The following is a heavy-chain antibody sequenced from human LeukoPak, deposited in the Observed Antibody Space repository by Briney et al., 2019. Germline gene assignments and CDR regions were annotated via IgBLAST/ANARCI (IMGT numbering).Heavy chain of an antibody. D-gene: IGHD3-10*02. Sequence: AGGSLRLSCAASGFTFSSYEMNWVRQAPGKGLEWVSYISSSGSTIYYADSVKGRFTISREKAKNALYLQMNSLRAEDTAVYYCAELGITMIGGVWGKGTTVTISS. J-gene: IGHJ6*04. CDR1: GFTFSSYE. CDR3: AELGITMIGGV. V-gene: IGHV3-48*03. CDR2: ISSSGSTI.